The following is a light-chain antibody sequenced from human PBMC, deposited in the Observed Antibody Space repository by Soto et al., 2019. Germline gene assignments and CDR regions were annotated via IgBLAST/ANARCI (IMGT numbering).Light chain of an antibody. Sequence: DIQMTQAPSTLSASVGDRVTITCRASQTITRWSAWYQQKPGKAPKLLIYDASTLESGVPSRFSGSGSGTEFTLTISSLQPDDFGTYYCQQYSTSSPWTFGQGTKVEI. V-gene: IGKV1-5*01. CDR2: DAS. J-gene: IGKJ1*01. CDR3: QQYSTSSPWT. CDR1: QTITRW.